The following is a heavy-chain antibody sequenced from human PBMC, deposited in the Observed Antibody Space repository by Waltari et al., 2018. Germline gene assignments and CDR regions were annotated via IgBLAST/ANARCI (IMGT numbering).Heavy chain of an antibody. CDR1: GFPFRGHG. J-gene: IGHJ4*02. Sequence: VQLAESAADEVQPGRSLRLSCAASGFPFRGHGMHWVRQAPGKWLGWVTVIWYDGNNKYYADSVKGRFTISRDNSKSTLYLQMDSLTAEDTAVYYCARGLLMNPVLIDFWGQGTLVTVSS. V-gene: IGHV3-33*01. CDR3: ARGLLMNPVLIDF. D-gene: IGHD3-16*01. CDR2: IWYDGNNK.